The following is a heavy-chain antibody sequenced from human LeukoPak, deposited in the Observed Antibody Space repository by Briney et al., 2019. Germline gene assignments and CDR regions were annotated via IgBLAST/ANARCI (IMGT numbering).Heavy chain of an antibody. CDR1: GGSFSGYY. CDR2: INHSGST. V-gene: IGHV4-34*01. D-gene: IGHD5-18*01. J-gene: IGHJ4*02. Sequence: SETLSLTCAVYGGSFSGYYWSWVRQPPGKGLEWIGEINHSGSTNYNPSLKSRVTISVDTSKNQFSLKLSSVTAADTAVYYCARRRYTARTIDYWGQGTLVTVSS. CDR3: ARRRYTARTIDY.